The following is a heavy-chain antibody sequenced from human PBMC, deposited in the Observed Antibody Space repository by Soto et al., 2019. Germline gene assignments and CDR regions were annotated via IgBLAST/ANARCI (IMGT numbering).Heavy chain of an antibody. D-gene: IGHD6-13*01. Sequence: APVKVSWKASRFSFTCYYIHWLRQDPGQGLEWMGWINAHSGGTEYAQKFQGRVTLTRDTSIATAYLTLTSLTSDDTALYYCTRDASRDSSARGWFDPWGPGTLVTVSS. CDR1: RFSFTCYY. V-gene: IGHV1-2*02. J-gene: IGHJ5*02. CDR2: INAHSGGT. CDR3: TRDASRDSSARGWFDP.